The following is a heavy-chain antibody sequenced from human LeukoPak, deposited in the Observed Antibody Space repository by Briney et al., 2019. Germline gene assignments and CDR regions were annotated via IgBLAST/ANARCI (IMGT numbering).Heavy chain of an antibody. D-gene: IGHD4-17*01. Sequence: ASVKVSCKASGYTFTNYGITWVRQAPGQGLEWMGWISSYNGNTNYAQKLQGRVTMTTDTSTSTAYMEVRSLRSDDTAIYYCARGTGNYGDPASFDYWGRGTLVTVSS. J-gene: IGHJ4*02. CDR1: GYTFTNYG. CDR2: ISSYNGNT. CDR3: ARGTGNYGDPASFDY. V-gene: IGHV1-18*01.